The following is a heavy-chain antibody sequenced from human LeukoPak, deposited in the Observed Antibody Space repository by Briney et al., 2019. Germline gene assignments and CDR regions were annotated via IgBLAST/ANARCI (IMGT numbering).Heavy chain of an antibody. CDR2: VSGSGDST. J-gene: IGHJ4*02. D-gene: IGHD3-16*01. Sequence: GGSLRLSCAASGFTFSSYAMRRVRQAPGKGLEWVSSVSGSGDSTYNAGSVKGRFTISRDKSKNTLYLQMNSLRAEDTAVYYCAKDGGQEVDYWGQGTLVTVSS. CDR1: GFTFSSYA. V-gene: IGHV3-23*01. CDR3: AKDGGQEVDY.